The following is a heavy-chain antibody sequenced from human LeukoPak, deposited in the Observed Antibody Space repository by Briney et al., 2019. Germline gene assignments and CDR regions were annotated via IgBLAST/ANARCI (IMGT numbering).Heavy chain of an antibody. CDR1: GFSVSDNY. V-gene: IGHV3-66*01. CDR3: VKETRGTTVYY. J-gene: IGHJ4*02. CDR2: IFGDST. D-gene: IGHD4-17*01. Sequence: GGSLRLSCAVSGFSVSDNYMSWVRQTPGGGLEWVSVIFGDSTYYIDSVKGRFTISRDNSMNMLFLQMDSLRVEGTAVYYCVKETRGTTVYYWGQGTLVTVSS.